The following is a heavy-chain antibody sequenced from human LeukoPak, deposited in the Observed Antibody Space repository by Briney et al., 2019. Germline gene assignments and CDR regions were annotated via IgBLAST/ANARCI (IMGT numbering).Heavy chain of an antibody. D-gene: IGHD6-13*01. V-gene: IGHV4-4*02. CDR3: ARGEVGAAAGSFFDY. J-gene: IGHJ4*02. Sequence: SETLSLTCAASGGSISSSNWWSWVRPPPGKGLEWIGEIYHSGSTNYNPSLKSRVTISVDKSKNQFSLKLSSVTAADTAVYYCARGEVGAAAGSFFDYWGQGTLVTVSS. CDR1: GGSISSSNW. CDR2: IYHSGST.